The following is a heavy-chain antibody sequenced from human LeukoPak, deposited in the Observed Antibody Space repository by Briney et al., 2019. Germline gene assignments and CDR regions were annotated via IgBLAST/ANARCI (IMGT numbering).Heavy chain of an antibody. V-gene: IGHV3-21*01. Sequence: PARSLRLSCAASGFTFSSYNMDWVRQAPGKGLEWVSSISSSSSYIYYADSVRGRFTISRDNAKNSLYLQMSSLRAEDTAVYYCATDSSPDFWGQGTLVTVSS. CDR3: ATDSSPDF. CDR2: ISSSSSYI. CDR1: GFTFSSYN. J-gene: IGHJ4*02. D-gene: IGHD3-22*01.